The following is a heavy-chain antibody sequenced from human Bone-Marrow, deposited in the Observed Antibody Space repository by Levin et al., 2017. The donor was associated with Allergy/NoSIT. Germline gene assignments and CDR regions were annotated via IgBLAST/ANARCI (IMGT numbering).Heavy chain of an antibody. CDR3: ARAGDWESSVWYGTKDYAMEF. D-gene: IGHD6-19*01. Sequence: SQTLSLTCNVSGVSINNYFWSWIRQPPGKGLEWIGYIYSTASSSYNPSLKNRVTMSIETSKNQVSLKLRSVTAAETAVYYCARAGDWESSVWYGTKDYAMEFWGQGTTVTVSS. J-gene: IGHJ6*02. CDR1: GVSINNYF. V-gene: IGHV4-59*01. CDR2: IYSTASS.